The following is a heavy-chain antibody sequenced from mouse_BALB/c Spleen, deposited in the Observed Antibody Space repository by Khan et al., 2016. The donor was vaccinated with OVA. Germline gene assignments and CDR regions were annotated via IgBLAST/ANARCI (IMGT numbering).Heavy chain of an antibody. Sequence: EVQLQESGPGLVKPSQSLSLTCTVTGYSITSDYAWNWIRQFPGNKLEWMGYISYSGSTSYNPYLKSRISITRDTSKNQFFLQLNSVTTEDTATYCCARGRYRYPFAYWGQGTLVTVSA. CDR2: ISYSGST. CDR3: ARGRYRYPFAY. CDR1: GYSITSDYA. J-gene: IGHJ3*01. D-gene: IGHD2-14*01. V-gene: IGHV3-2*02.